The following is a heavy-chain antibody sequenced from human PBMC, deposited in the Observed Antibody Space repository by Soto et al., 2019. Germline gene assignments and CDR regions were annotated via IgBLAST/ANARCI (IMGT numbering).Heavy chain of an antibody. CDR3: ARDLAFGLSDY. V-gene: IGHV1-3*01. J-gene: IGHJ4*02. CDR2: INAGNGNT. Sequence: ASVKVSCKASGYTFTGYAMHWVRQAPGQRLEWMGWINAGNGNTKYSQKFQGRVTITRDTSASTAYMELSSLRSEDTAVYYCARDLAFGLSDYWGQGTLVTVSS. CDR1: GYTFTGYA. D-gene: IGHD3-10*01.